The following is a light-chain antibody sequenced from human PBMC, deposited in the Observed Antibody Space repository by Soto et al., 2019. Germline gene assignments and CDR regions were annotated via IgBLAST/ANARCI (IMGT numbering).Light chain of an antibody. J-gene: IGLJ1*01. CDR2: EVT. Sequence: QCALTQPSSVSGSPGQSITISCTGTSSDVGSYNLVSWYQQHPGKAPKLMIYEVTKRPSGVSDRFSGSKSGNTASLTISGLRGEDEADYYCCSYAGSNYVFGTGTKVTVL. CDR1: SSDVGSYNL. CDR3: CSYAGSNYV. V-gene: IGLV2-23*02.